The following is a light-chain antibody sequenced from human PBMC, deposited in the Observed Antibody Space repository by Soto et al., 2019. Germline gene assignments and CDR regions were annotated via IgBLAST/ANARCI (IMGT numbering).Light chain of an antibody. CDR1: SSDVGAYNF. J-gene: IGLJ1*01. CDR2: EVT. V-gene: IGLV2-14*01. CDR3: SSYTTSTPYV. Sequence: QSALTQPASVSGSPGQSITISCTGTSSDVGAYNFVSWYQHHPGRAPKLIIYEVTIRPSGVSNRFSGSKSGNTASLTISGLQAEDGADYYCSSYTTSTPYVFGSGTKVTVL.